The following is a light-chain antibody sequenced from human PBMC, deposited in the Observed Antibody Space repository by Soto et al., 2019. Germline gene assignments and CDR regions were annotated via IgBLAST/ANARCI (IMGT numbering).Light chain of an antibody. CDR3: AAWDDSLNGPGVV. Sequence: QSVLTQPPSASGTPGQRVTISCSGSSSNIGNNFLYWYQQLPGTAPKLLIYSNNQRPSGVPDRFSGSKSGTAASLAISGLRSEDEADYYCAAWDDSLNGPGVVFGGGTKLTVL. V-gene: IGLV1-47*02. CDR1: SSNIGNNF. J-gene: IGLJ2*01. CDR2: SNN.